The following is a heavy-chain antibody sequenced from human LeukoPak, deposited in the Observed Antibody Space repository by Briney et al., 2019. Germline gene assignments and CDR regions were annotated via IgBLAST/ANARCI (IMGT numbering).Heavy chain of an antibody. CDR1: GFTFSSYR. CDR2: IKQDGSEK. CDR3: ARGGKQQLVSGYFDY. J-gene: IGHJ4*02. D-gene: IGHD6-13*01. Sequence: PGGSLRLSCAASGFTFSSYRMSWVRQAPGKGLEWVANIKQDGSEKYYVDSVKGRFVISRDNAKNSLYLQMNSLRAEDTAVYYCARGGKQQLVSGYFDYWGQGTLVTVSS. V-gene: IGHV3-7*01.